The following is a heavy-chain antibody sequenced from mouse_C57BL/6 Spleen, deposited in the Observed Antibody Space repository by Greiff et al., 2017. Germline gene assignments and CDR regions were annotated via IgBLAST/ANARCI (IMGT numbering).Heavy chain of an antibody. Sequence: QVQLQQPGAELVRPGSSVKLSCKASGYTFTSYWITWVKQRPGQGLEWIGDIYPGSGSTNYNEKFKSKATLTVDTSSSTAYMQLSGLTSEDSAVYYCAKVWDSDWGQGTTLTVSS. J-gene: IGHJ2*01. CDR2: IYPGSGST. CDR1: GYTFTSYW. CDR3: AKVWDSD. D-gene: IGHD4-1*01. V-gene: IGHV1-55*01.